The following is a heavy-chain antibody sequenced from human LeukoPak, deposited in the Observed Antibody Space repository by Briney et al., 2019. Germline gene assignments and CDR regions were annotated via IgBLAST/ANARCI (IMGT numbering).Heavy chain of an antibody. J-gene: IGHJ3*02. CDR3: ATGGFGELSAFDI. D-gene: IGHD3-10*01. CDR2: ISGSGGST. CDR1: GGSISSGNYY. Sequence: ETLSLTCTVSGGSISSGNYYWSWVRQAPGNGLEWVSAISGSGGSTYYADSVKGRFTISRDNSKNTLYLQMNSLRAEDTAVYYCATGGFGELSAFDIWGQGTMVTVSS. V-gene: IGHV3-23*01.